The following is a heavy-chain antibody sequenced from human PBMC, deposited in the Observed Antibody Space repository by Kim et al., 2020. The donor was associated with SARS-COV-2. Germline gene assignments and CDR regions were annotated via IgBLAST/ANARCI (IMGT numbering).Heavy chain of an antibody. Sequence: GGSLRLSCAASGFTFSDYYMSWIRQAPGKGLEWVSYISSSSSYTNYADSVKGRFTISRDNAKNSLYLQMNSLRAEDTAVYYCARDSKFWPWLYGGNVGGWFDPWGQGTLVTVSS. CDR1: GFTFSDYY. CDR3: ARDSKFWPWLYGGNVGGWFDP. V-gene: IGHV3-11*06. CDR2: ISSSSSYT. D-gene: IGHD4-17*01. J-gene: IGHJ5*02.